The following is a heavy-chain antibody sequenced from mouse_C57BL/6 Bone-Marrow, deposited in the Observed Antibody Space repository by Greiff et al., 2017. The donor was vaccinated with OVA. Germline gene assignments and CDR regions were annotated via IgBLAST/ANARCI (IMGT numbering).Heavy chain of an antibody. CDR3: VSSSLLDYFDY. CDR1: GFSFNTYA. J-gene: IGHJ2*01. Sequence: EVQLVESGGGLVQPKGSLKLSCAASGFSFNTYAMNWVRQAPGKGLEWVARISSKSNNYATYYADSVKDRFTISRDDSESMLYLQMNNLKTEDTAMYYCVSSSLLDYFDYWGQGTTLTVSS. CDR2: ISSKSNNYAT. V-gene: IGHV10-1*01. D-gene: IGHD2-1*01.